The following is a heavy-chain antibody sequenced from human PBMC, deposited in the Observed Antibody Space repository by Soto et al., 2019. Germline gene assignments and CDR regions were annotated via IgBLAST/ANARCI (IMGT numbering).Heavy chain of an antibody. CDR3: ARKYREKLYGMDV. V-gene: IGHV4-31*03. CDR1: GGSISSGGYY. CDR2: IYYSGST. J-gene: IGHJ6*02. D-gene: IGHD6-6*01. Sequence: PSETLSLTCTVSGGSISSGGYYWSWIRQHPGKGLEWIGYIYYSGSTYYNPSLKSRVTISVDTSKNQFSLKLSSVTAADTAVYYCARKYREKLYGMDVWGQGTTVTVSS.